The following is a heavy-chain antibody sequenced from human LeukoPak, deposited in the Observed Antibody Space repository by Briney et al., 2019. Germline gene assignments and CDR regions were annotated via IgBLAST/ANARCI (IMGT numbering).Heavy chain of an antibody. CDR1: GFTFSSYA. J-gene: IGHJ4*02. CDR3: ARTYGFYGSGSYYNKNYFDY. V-gene: IGHV3-23*01. D-gene: IGHD3-10*01. CDR2: ITDSGGST. Sequence: PGGSLRLSCSASGFTFSSYAMSWVRQAPGKGLEWVSTITDSGGSTYYADSVKGRFTISRDNSKNTLYLQMNSLSPEDTAVYHCARTYGFYGSGSYYNKNYFDYWGQGTLDIVSS.